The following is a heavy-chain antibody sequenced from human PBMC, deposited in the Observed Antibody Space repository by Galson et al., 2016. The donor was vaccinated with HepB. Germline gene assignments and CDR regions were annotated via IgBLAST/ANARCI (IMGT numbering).Heavy chain of an antibody. CDR2: IYYSGST. Sequence: ETLSLTCTVSGGSISSSSYYWGWIRQPPGKGLEWIGSIYYSGSTYYNPSLKSRVTISVDTSKNQFSLKLSSVTAADTALYYCARHCSSSSCYPYYYHGMDVWGQGTTVTVSS. J-gene: IGHJ6*02. V-gene: IGHV4-39*01. CDR3: ARHCSSSSCYPYYYHGMDV. CDR1: GGSISSSSYY. D-gene: IGHD2-15*01.